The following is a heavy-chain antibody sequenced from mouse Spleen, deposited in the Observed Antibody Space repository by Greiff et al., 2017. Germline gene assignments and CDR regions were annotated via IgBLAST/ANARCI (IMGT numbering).Heavy chain of an antibody. J-gene: IGHJ2*01. V-gene: IGHV1-72*01. Sequence: QVQLQQPGAELVKPGASVKLSCKASGYTFTSYWMHWVKQRPGRGLEWIGRIDPNSGGTKYNEKFKSKATLTVDKPSSTAYMQLSSLTSEDSAVYYCARRKSNDGYSYYFDYWGQGTTLTVSS. CDR1: GYTFTSYW. CDR3: ARRKSNDGYSYYFDY. D-gene: IGHD2-3*01. CDR2: IDPNSGGT.